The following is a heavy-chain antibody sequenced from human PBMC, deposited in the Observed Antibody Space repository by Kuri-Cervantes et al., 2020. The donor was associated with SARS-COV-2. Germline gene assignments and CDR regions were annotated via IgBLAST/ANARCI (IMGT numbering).Heavy chain of an antibody. Sequence: GEYLKIHCAASGFTLSSYWMSWVRQAPGKGLVWVSRINPDGSYTNNADSVKGRFTLSRDNATHMLLLQMNSLRAEDTAVYYCLRDGEHWNFDYWGQGTLVTVSS. CDR3: LRDGEHWNFDY. CDR1: GFTLSSYW. CDR2: INPDGSYT. V-gene: IGHV3-74*01. J-gene: IGHJ4*02. D-gene: IGHD1-1*01.